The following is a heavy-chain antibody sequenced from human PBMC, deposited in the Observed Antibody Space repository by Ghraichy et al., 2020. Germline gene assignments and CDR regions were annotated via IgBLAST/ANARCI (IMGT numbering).Heavy chain of an antibody. D-gene: IGHD3-22*01. J-gene: IGHJ4*02. CDR2: IYSGGST. CDR3: ARHDSSGYYLYYFDY. CDR1: GFTVSSNY. Sequence: GGSLRLSCAASGFTVSSNYMSWVRQAPGKGLEWVSVIYSGGSTYYADSVKGRFTISRDNSKNTLYLQMNSLRAEDTAVYYCARHDSSGYYLYYFDYWGQGTLVTVSS. V-gene: IGHV3-53*01.